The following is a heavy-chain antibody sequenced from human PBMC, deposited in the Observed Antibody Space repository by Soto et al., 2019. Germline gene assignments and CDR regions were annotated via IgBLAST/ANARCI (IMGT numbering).Heavy chain of an antibody. V-gene: IGHV1-8*01. CDR1: GYTCTSYD. D-gene: IGHD1-1*01. Sequence: GSVKVSCKASGYTCTSYDINWVRQATGQGLEWMGWMNPNSGNTGYAQKFQGRATMTRNTSISTAYMELSSLRSEDTAVYYCAIVGMTLQLHYYYYGMDVWGQGTTVTVSS. J-gene: IGHJ6*02. CDR3: AIVGMTLQLHYYYYGMDV. CDR2: MNPNSGNT.